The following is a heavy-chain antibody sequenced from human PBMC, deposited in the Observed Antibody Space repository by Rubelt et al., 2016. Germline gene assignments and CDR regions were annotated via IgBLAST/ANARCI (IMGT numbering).Heavy chain of an antibody. V-gene: IGHV4-59*01. D-gene: IGHD2-2*01. CDR3: AGLGYCSSTSCSSYYYYYMDV. CDR2: IYYSGST. Sequence: EWIGYIYYSGSTNYNPSLKSRVTISVDTSKNQFSLKLSSVTAADTAVYYCAGLGYCSSTSCSSYYYYYMDVWGKGTTVTVSS. J-gene: IGHJ6*03.